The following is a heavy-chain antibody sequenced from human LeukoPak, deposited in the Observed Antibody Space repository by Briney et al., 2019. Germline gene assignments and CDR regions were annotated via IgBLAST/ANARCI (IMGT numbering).Heavy chain of an antibody. CDR3: AKEGVAMTNRGAYFDY. Sequence: GRSLRLSCAASGFTFSSFAVSWVRQAPGRGLERVSSISGDGDRTYYADSVKGRFTISRDNSKSTLYLQMNSLRAEDTAVYYCAKEGVAMTNRGAYFDYWGQGTLVTVSS. J-gene: IGHJ4*02. CDR2: ISGDGDRT. CDR1: GFTFSSFA. V-gene: IGHV3-23*01. D-gene: IGHD2-8*01.